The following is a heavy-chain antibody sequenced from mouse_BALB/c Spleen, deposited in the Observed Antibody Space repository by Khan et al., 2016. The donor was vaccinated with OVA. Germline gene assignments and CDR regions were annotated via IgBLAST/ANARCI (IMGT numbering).Heavy chain of an antibody. D-gene: IGHD2-1*01. CDR2: INTYTGEP. CDR3: ARSNGNYWFAY. CDR1: GYTLTNYG. Sequence: QIQLVQSGPELKKPGETVKISCKASGYTLTNYGMNWVKQAPGKGLKWMGWINTYTGEPTYAEDFKGRIAFSLETSASTAYLQIYNLKNEDTATYFCARSNGNYWFAYWGQGTLVTVSA. V-gene: IGHV9-3-1*01. J-gene: IGHJ3*01.